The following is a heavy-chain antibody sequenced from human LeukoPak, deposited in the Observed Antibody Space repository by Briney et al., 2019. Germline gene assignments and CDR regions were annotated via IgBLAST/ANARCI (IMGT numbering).Heavy chain of an antibody. CDR1: GFTFRSYA. J-gene: IGHJ5*02. D-gene: IGHD2-15*01. CDR3: ATDGFVVLVAASS. V-gene: IGHV3-23*01. CDR2: ISGSGGST. Sequence: PGGSLRLSCAASGFTFRSYAMTWVRQAPGKGLEWVSAISGSGGSTYYADSVKGRFTISRDNSKNTLYLQMNSLRAEDTALYYCATDGFVVLVAASSWGQGTLVTVSS.